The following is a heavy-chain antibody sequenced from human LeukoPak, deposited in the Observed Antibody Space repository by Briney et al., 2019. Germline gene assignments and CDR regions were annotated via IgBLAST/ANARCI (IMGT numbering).Heavy chain of an antibody. V-gene: IGHV1-18*01. J-gene: IGHJ4*02. Sequence: GASVKVSCKASGYTFTSYGISWVRQAPGQGLEWMGWISAYNGNTNYAQKLQGRVTMTTDTSTSTAYMELRSLRSDDTAVYYCARSPWQLAYCGGDCSIDYWGQGTLVTDSS. CDR1: GYTFTSYG. CDR2: ISAYNGNT. D-gene: IGHD2-21*02. CDR3: ARSPWQLAYCGGDCSIDY.